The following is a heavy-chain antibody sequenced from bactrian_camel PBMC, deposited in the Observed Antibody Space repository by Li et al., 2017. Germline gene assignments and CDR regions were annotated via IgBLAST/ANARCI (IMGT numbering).Heavy chain of an antibody. J-gene: IGHJ4*01. CDR3: ATDRWRYKY. CDR1: GSIVSTMC. D-gene: IGHD7*01. CDR2: IYNDTANTYTNT. Sequence: HVQLVESGGGSVQAGRSLRLSCASSGSIVSTMCMGWVRQAPGKGLEWVSIIYNDTANTYTNTYYTDSVKGRFAISRDNAKNTLYLQMDSLKSEDTALYYCATDRWRYKYWGQGTQVTVS. V-gene: IGHV3-2*01.